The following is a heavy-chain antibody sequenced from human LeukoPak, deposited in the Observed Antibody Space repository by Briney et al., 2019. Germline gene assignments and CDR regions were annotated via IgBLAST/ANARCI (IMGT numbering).Heavy chain of an antibody. V-gene: IGHV4-61*01. CDR1: GGSVSSGSYY. CDR3: ARERVTAIRGYDY. D-gene: IGHD2-21*02. CDR2: IYYSGST. Sequence: PSETLSLTCTVSGGSVSSGSYYWSWIRQPPGKGLEWIGYIYYSGSTNYNPSLKSRVTISVDTSKSQFSLKLSSVTAADTAVYYCARERVTAIRGYDYWGQGTLVTVSS. J-gene: IGHJ4*02.